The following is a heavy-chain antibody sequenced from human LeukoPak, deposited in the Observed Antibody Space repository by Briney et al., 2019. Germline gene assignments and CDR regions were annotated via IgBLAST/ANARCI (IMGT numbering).Heavy chain of an antibody. Sequence: GGSLRLSCAASGFTFSSYSMNWVRQAPGKGLEWVSSISSSSSSYIYYADSVKGRFTISRDNAKNSLYLQMNSLRAEDTAVYYCARGSSSSYYFDYWGQGTLVTVSS. CDR1: GFTFSSYS. J-gene: IGHJ4*02. D-gene: IGHD6-6*01. CDR2: ISSSSSSYI. CDR3: ARGSSSSYYFDY. V-gene: IGHV3-21*01.